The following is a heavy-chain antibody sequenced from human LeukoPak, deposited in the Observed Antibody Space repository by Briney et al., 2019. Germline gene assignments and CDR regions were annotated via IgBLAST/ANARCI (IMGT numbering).Heavy chain of an antibody. V-gene: IGHV3-30-3*01. D-gene: IGHD6-13*01. CDR1: GFTFSSYA. Sequence: PGGSLRLSCAASGFTFSSYAMHWVRQAPGKGLEWVAVISYDGSNKYYADSVKGRFTISRDNSKNTLYLQMNSLRAEDTAVYYCAREGLGSSSWYKGAYYYYYMDVWGKGTTVTVSS. J-gene: IGHJ6*03. CDR3: AREGLGSSSWYKGAYYYYYMDV. CDR2: ISYDGSNK.